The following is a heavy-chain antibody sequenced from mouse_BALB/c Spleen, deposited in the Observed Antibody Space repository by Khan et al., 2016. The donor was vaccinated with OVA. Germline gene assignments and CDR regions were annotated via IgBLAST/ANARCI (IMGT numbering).Heavy chain of an antibody. Sequence: EVELVESGGGLVQPGGSLKLSCAASGFTFSSYGMSWVRQTPDKRLELVATINSNGGSTYYTDSVKGRFTISRDNAKNTLYMQMSSLTSEDTAMNYCARMARTINWGQGTTLTVSA. V-gene: IGHV5-6-3*01. CDR2: INSNGGST. CDR1: GFTFSSYG. J-gene: IGHJ2*01. CDR3: ARMARTIN.